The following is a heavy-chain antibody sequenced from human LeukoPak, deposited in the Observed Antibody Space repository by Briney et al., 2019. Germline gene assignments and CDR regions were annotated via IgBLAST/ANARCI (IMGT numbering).Heavy chain of an antibody. V-gene: IGHV1-8*01. CDR1: GYTFTIFD. J-gene: IGHJ4*02. D-gene: IGHD7-27*01. Sequence: ASVKVPCKASGYTFTIFDFDWVRQATGQGLEWMGWMKSNNGHTGYAQKFQGRVTMTRDTSISTAYMELSSLTFEDTAVYYCARGPPNWGMVGYWGQGTLVTVSS. CDR2: MKSNNGHT. CDR3: ARGPPNWGMVGY.